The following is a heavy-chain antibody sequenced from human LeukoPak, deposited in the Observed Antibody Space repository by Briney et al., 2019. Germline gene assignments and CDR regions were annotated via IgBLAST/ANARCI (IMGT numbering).Heavy chain of an antibody. J-gene: IGHJ5*02. Sequence: ASVKVSCTASGYTFTSYGISWVRQAPGQGLEWMGWISAYNGNTNYAQKLQGRVTMTTATSTSTAYIELRSLRSDDTAVYCCXXXIVXVPAAWDNWFDPWGQGTLVTVSS. V-gene: IGHV1-18*01. CDR3: XXXIVXVPAAWDNWFDP. CDR1: GYTFTSYG. D-gene: IGHD2-2*01. CDR2: ISAYNGNT.